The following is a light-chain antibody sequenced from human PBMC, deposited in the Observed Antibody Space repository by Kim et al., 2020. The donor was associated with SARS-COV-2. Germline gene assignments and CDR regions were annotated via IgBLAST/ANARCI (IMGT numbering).Light chain of an antibody. V-gene: IGKV1-13*02. Sequence: ASVGDRVTITCRSRQGISSALAWYQQKPGKAPKLLIYQASSLQSGVPSRFSGSGSGTDFTLTISSLQPEDFATYYCQHFDSYPITFGQGTRLEIK. CDR1: QGISSA. J-gene: IGKJ5*01. CDR3: QHFDSYPIT. CDR2: QAS.